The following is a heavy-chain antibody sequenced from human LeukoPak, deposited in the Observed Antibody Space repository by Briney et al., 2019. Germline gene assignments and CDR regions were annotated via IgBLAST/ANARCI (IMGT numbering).Heavy chain of an antibody. J-gene: IGHJ5*02. CDR3: TRVHGDYVPFFAP. CDR1: GFTFSSYS. Sequence: GGSLRLSCAASGFTFSSYSMNWVRQAPGKGLEWVSYISSSGSTIYYADSVKGRFTISRDNAKNSLYLQMNSLRAEDTAVYYCTRVHGDYVPFFAPWGQGTLVTVSS. CDR2: ISSSGSTI. D-gene: IGHD4-17*01. V-gene: IGHV3-48*04.